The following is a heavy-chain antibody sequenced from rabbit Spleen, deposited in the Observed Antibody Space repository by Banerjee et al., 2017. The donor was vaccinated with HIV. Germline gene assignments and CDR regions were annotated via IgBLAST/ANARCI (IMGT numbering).Heavy chain of an antibody. J-gene: IGHJ4*01. CDR2: INAVTGKA. CDR1: GVSFSDKDV. CDR3: ARDGDGDSPDLNL. D-gene: IGHD2-1*01. V-gene: IGHV1S45*01. Sequence: EQLVESGGGLVQPEGSLTLTCKASGVSFSDKDVMCWVRQARGKGLEWIACINAVTGKAVYASWAKGRFTISKSSSTTVTLQTTSLTAADTATYFCARDGDGDSPDLNLWGPGTLVTVS.